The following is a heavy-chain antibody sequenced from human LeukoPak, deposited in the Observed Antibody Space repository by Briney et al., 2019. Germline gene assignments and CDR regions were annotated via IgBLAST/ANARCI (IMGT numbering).Heavy chain of an antibody. CDR2: INPNSGGT. Sequence: ASVKVSCKASGYTFTCYYMHWVRQAPGQGLEWMGRINPNSGGTNYAQKFQGRVTMTRDTSISTAYMELSRLRSDDPAVYYCARTFMITFGGVIDPFDYWGQGTLVTVSS. CDR1: GYTFTCYY. CDR3: ARTFMITFGGVIDPFDY. V-gene: IGHV1-2*06. J-gene: IGHJ4*02. D-gene: IGHD3-16*02.